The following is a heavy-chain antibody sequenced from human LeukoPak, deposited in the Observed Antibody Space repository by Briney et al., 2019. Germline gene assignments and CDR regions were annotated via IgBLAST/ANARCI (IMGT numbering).Heavy chain of an antibody. Sequence: GALRLSFTASGWSFSSYALNWVRRAPGGGGAGVSSIGGSGGSAYYSDSVKGRFTISRDNSKNTLYLQMNSLRAEETAVYYCSKGGRWDYYDSSHWGQGTMVSVSS. J-gene: IGHJ3*01. CDR1: GWSFSSYA. V-gene: IGHV3-23*01. CDR3: SKGGRWDYYDSSH. CDR2: IGGSGGSA. D-gene: IGHD3-22*01.